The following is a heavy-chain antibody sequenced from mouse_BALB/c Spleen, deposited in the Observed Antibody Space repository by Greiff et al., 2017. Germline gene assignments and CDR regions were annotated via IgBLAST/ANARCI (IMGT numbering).Heavy chain of an antibody. J-gene: IGHJ3*01. Sequence: EVHLVESGGGLVKPGGSLKLSCAASGFTFSDYYMYWVRQTPEKRLEWVATISDGGSYTYYPDSVKGRFTISRDNAKNNLYLQMSSLKSEDTAMYYCARDYGSSYWFAYWGQGTLVTVSA. CDR3: ARDYGSSYWFAY. D-gene: IGHD1-1*01. CDR2: ISDGGSYT. CDR1: GFTFSDYY. V-gene: IGHV5-4*02.